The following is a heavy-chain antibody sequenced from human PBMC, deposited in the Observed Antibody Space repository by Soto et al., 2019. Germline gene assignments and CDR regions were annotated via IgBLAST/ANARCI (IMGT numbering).Heavy chain of an antibody. CDR3: ARGADKRGYRD. Sequence: QVQLQQWGAGLLKPSETLSLTCAVYGGSFSGYYWSWIRQPPGKGLEWIGEINHSGSTNYNPSLNSRVTLSVDTSKTQFYLKLSAVTAADTAVYYCARGADKRGYRDWGKGTLVTVSS. CDR2: INHSGST. V-gene: IGHV4-34*01. CDR1: GGSFSGYY. J-gene: IGHJ1*01. D-gene: IGHD5-12*01.